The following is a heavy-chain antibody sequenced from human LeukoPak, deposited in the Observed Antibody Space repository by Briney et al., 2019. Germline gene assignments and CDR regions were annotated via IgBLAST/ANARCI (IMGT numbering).Heavy chain of an antibody. V-gene: IGHV3-21*01. CDR3: ARDRRYSSGPSTFDI. D-gene: IGHD6-19*01. J-gene: IGHJ3*02. Sequence: GRSLRLSCAASGFTFSNYHINWIRQAPGKGLEWVSSISDTSSYIYYADSVKGRFTISRDNAKNTLYLQMDSLRAEDTAVYYCARDRRYSSGPSTFDIWGQGTMVTVSS. CDR2: ISDTSSYI. CDR1: GFTFSNYH.